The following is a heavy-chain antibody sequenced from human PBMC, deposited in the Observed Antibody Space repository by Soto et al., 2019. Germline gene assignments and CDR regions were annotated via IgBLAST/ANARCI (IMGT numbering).Heavy chain of an antibody. V-gene: IGHV4-39*01. Sequence: PSETLSLTCTVSGGSISSSSYYWGWIRQPPGKGLEWIGSIYYSGSTYYNPSLKSRVTISVDTSKNQFSLKLSSVTAADTAVYYCARQSPIDIVVVVAARQSWFDPWGQGTLVTVSS. J-gene: IGHJ5*02. CDR3: ARQSPIDIVVVVAARQSWFDP. CDR2: IYYSGST. D-gene: IGHD2-15*01. CDR1: GGSISSSSYY.